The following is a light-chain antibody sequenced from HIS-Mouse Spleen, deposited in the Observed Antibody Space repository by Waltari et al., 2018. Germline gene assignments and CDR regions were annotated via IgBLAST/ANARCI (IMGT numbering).Light chain of an antibody. CDR1: QSISSW. Sequence: DIHMTQSPSPLSAPVRHRVTSTCRASQSISSWLAWYQQKPGKAPKLLIYKASSLESGVPSRFSGSGSGTEFTLTISSLQPDDFATYYCQQYNSYSWTFGQGTKVEIK. V-gene: IGKV1-5*03. CDR2: KAS. CDR3: QQYNSYSWT. J-gene: IGKJ1*01.